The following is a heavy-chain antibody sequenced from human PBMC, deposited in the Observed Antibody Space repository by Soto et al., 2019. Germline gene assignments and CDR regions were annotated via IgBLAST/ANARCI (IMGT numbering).Heavy chain of an antibody. CDR2: ISSSSDYM. CDR1: GFTFSSSR. Sequence: LRLSCVASGFTFSSSRMNWVRQAPGKGLEWVSFISSSSDYMYYADSVKGRFTVSRDNAKNSLYLQMDSLRAEDTAVYYCARDGITMIRGITVFDFWGQGTLVTVSS. V-gene: IGHV3-21*01. J-gene: IGHJ4*02. CDR3: ARDGITMIRGITVFDF. D-gene: IGHD3-10*01.